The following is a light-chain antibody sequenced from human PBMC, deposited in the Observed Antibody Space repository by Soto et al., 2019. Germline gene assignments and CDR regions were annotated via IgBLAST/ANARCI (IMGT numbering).Light chain of an antibody. CDR2: GAS. CDR1: QSVSSSY. Sequence: EIVLTQSPGTLSLSPGERATLSCRASQSVSSSYLAWYQQKPGQAPRLLIYGASSRATGIPDRFSGSGSGTDFTLTIRSLEPDDFAVYYCQHYGSSPTFGQGTKVEIK. J-gene: IGKJ1*01. V-gene: IGKV3-20*01. CDR3: QHYGSSPT.